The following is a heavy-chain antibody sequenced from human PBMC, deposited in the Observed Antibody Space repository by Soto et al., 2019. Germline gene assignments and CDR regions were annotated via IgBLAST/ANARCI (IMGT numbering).Heavy chain of an antibody. CDR2: SYYDGRSA. Sequence: QMQLEESGGGVVQPGRALRLSCVGSGFTFSNSGMHWVRQAPGKGLEWVALSYYDGRSAFYADAVKGRFAVSRDNAKNTMYLQMNSLSVDDTAVYSCARARGGSWYLHQWGRGTPVSVSS. CDR1: GFTFSNSG. D-gene: IGHD6-13*01. V-gene: IGHV3-30*06. J-gene: IGHJ4*02. CDR3: ARARGGSWYLHQ.